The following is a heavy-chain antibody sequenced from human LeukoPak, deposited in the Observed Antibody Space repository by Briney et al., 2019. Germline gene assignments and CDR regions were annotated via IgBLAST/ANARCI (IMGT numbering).Heavy chain of an antibody. Sequence: PGGSLRLSCAASGFIFSSYDMTWVRQAPGKGLEWVSAFSGSTYYADSVRGRFTISRDNSMNTLYLQMDSLRAEDTAVYYCARLLRSSETGWGRPFDIWGQGTTVTVSS. CDR1: GFIFSSYD. CDR3: ARLLRSSETGWGRPFDI. V-gene: IGHV3-23*01. D-gene: IGHD2-2*01. CDR2: FSGST. J-gene: IGHJ3*02.